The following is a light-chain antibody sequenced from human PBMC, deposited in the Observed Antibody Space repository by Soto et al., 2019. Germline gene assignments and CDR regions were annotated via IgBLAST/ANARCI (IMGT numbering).Light chain of an antibody. CDR2: AAS. Sequence: DIQMTQSPSSLAASVGDRVTITCRASQGIRNSLVWYQQKPGKPPKPLIYAASTLDSGVQSRFSGSGSGTRFTLTISRLQPEDVATYYCQRTNAAPLTFGGGTRVELK. CDR1: QGIRNS. J-gene: IGKJ4*01. V-gene: IGKV1-27*01. CDR3: QRTNAAPLT.